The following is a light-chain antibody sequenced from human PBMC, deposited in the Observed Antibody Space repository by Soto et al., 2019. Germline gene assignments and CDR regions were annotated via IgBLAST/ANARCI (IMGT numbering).Light chain of an antibody. V-gene: IGLV8-61*01. CDR2: STN. CDR3: ALSLPRGVWE. CDR1: SGSVSTSSY. Sequence: QTVVTQAPSFSVSPGGTITLTCGLTSGSVSTSSYPSWYQQTPGQAPRTLIYSTNTRSSGVPARFSGSILGNKAALTITGAQADDESDYYCALSLPRGVWEFGGGTQLTVL. J-gene: IGLJ3*02.